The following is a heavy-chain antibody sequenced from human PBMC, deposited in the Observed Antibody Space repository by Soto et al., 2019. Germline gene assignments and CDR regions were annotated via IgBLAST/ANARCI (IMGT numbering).Heavy chain of an antibody. Sequence: SETLSLTCTVSGGSISSSSYYWGWIRQPPGKGLEWIGSIYYSGSTYYNPSLKSRVTISVDTSKNQFSLKLSSVTAADTAVYYCARQPNSNGYYYGMDVWGQGTTVTVSS. CDR3: ARQPNSNGYYYGMDV. CDR1: GGSISSSSYY. D-gene: IGHD4-4*01. V-gene: IGHV4-39*01. CDR2: IYYSGST. J-gene: IGHJ6*02.